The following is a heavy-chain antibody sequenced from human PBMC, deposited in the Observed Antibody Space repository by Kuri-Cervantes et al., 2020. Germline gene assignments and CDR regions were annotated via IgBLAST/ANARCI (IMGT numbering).Heavy chain of an antibody. V-gene: IGHV3-53*01. J-gene: IGHJ4*02. D-gene: IGHD1-14*01. Sequence: GESLKISCAASGFIVNNNYMAWARQAPGKGLEWVSVVHSGGNIYYADSVKGRFTISRDSSKNTVYLQMNSLRVEDTAVYYCARSXITESGYWGQGTLVTVSS. CDR3: ARSXITESGY. CDR2: VHSGGNI. CDR1: GFIVNNNY.